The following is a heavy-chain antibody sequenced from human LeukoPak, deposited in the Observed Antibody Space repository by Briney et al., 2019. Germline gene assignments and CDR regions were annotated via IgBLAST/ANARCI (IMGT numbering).Heavy chain of an antibody. D-gene: IGHD3-3*01. V-gene: IGHV3-21*01. Sequence: PGGSLRLSCAASGFTFSSYNMNWVRQAPGKGLEWVSSISSSSSYIYYADSVKGRFTISRDNAKNSLYLQMNSLRAEDTAVYYCARGPLFWSGAPYWGQGTLVTVSS. J-gene: IGHJ4*02. CDR3: ARGPLFWSGAPY. CDR2: ISSSSSYI. CDR1: GFTFSSYN.